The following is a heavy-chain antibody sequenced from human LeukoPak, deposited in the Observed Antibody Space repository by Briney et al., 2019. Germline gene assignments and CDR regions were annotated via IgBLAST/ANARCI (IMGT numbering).Heavy chain of an antibody. J-gene: IGHJ4*02. CDR3: ARTITMVRGVIIKGGFDC. CDR1: GFTFSSYE. V-gene: IGHV3-48*03. D-gene: IGHD3-10*01. Sequence: GGSLRLSCAASGFTFSSYEMNWVRQAPGKGLEWVSYISSSGSTIYYADSVKGRFTISRDNAKNSLYLQMNSLRAEDTAVYYCARTITMVRGVIIKGGFDCWGQGTLVTVSS. CDR2: ISSSGSTI.